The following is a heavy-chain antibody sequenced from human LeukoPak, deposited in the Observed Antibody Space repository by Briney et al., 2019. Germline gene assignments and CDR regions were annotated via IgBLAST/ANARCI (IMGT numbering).Heavy chain of an antibody. D-gene: IGHD3-9*01. CDR2: LNTDGSYT. CDR3: AKELRYFDWLSPFDY. J-gene: IGHJ4*02. Sequence: PGGSLRPSCEASGFTFSDFWMHWVRQAPGKGPAWVSRLNTDGSYTGYADSVKGRFTISRDNSKNTLYLQMNSLRAEDTAVYYCAKELRYFDWLSPFDYWGQGTLVTVPS. V-gene: IGHV3-74*01. CDR1: GFTFSDFW.